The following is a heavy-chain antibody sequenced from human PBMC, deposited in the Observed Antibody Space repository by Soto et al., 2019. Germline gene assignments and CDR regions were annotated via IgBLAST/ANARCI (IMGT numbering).Heavy chain of an antibody. CDR1: ESDG. Sequence: QVQLVQSGSELKKPGASVKVSCKVPESDGITWVRQARGQGLEWMGWINRYNGITNYAYKFQDRVTMTIDTTPRTGYMELMSLRADGTAVYYCANRGNPIMDVFVQGTTVTVSS. J-gene: IGHJ6*02. CDR3: ANRGNPIMDV. D-gene: IGHD2-15*01. V-gene: IGHV1-18*01. CDR2: INRYNGIT.